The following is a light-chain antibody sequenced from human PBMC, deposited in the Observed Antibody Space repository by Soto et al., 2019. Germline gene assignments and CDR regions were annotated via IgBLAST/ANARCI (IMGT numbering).Light chain of an antibody. V-gene: IGKV1-8*01. CDR3: QQYYSYPFT. CDR1: QGISSY. CDR2: AAS. Sequence: AIGVTQSPSSFSASTGDRVTITCRASQGISSYLAWYQQKPGKAPKLLIYAASTLQSGVPSRFSGSGSGTDFTLTISGLQSEDFATYYCQQYYSYPFTFGQRNKVEIK. J-gene: IGKJ2*01.